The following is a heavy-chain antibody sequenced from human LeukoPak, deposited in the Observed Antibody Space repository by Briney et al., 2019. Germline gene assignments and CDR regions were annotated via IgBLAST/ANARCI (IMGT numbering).Heavy chain of an antibody. V-gene: IGHV4-39*07. CDR3: ARQYTGIWHNDY. CDR2: IYYSGST. Sequence: SETLSLTCTVSGGSISSSSYYWGWIRQPPGKGLEWIGSIYYSGSTYYNPSLKSRVTISVDTSKNQFSLKLSSVTAADTAVYYCARQYTGIWHNDYWGQGTLVTVSS. CDR1: GGSISSSSYY. D-gene: IGHD2-2*02. J-gene: IGHJ4*02.